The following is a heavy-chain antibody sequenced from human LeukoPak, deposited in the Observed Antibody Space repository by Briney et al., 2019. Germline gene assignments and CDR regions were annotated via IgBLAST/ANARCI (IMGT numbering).Heavy chain of an antibody. CDR3: ARDLGGRYYSPDAFDI. CDR2: ISSSSTYI. J-gene: IGHJ3*02. D-gene: IGHD3-22*01. V-gene: IGHV3-21*01. Sequence: PGGSLRLSCAASGFTFSSYSMNWVRQAPGKGLEWVSSISSSSTYIYYADSLKGRFTISRDNAKNSLYLQMNSLRAEDTAVYYCARDLGGRYYSPDAFDIWGQGTMVTVSS. CDR1: GFTFSSYS.